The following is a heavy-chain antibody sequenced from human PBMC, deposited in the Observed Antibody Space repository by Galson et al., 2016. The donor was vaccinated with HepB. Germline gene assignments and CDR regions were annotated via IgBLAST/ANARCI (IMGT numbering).Heavy chain of an antibody. CDR2: IDPSDSYT. Sequence: QSGAEVKKPGESLRVSCKVSGYSFTSYWITWVRQMPGRALEWMGRIDPSDSYTNYSPSFQGHVTISTDKSISTAYLQWSGLKASDTAMYYCAGSVTSAATPYSYGMDVWGQGTTVTVSS. CDR1: GYSFTSYW. D-gene: IGHD2-15*01. V-gene: IGHV5-10-1*01. CDR3: AGSVTSAATPYSYGMDV. J-gene: IGHJ6*02.